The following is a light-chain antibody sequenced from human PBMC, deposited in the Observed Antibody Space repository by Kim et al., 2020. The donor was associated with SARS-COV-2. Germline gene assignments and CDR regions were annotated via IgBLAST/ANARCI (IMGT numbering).Light chain of an antibody. CDR3: NSYTSSTWV. V-gene: IGLV2-14*01. J-gene: IGLJ3*02. Sequence: QSALTQPASVSGSPGQSIAISCTGTSGDVGGYNYVSWYQQHPGKAPKLMIYDVTNRPSGVPDRFSGSKSGNTASLTISGLQAEDEADYYCNSYTSSTWVFDGGTQLTVL. CDR1: SGDVGGYNY. CDR2: DVT.